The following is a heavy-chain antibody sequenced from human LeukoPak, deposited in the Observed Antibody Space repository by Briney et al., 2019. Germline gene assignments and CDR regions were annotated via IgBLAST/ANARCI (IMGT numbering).Heavy chain of an antibody. J-gene: IGHJ5*01. CDR2: IYYGGGT. CDR3: ARERGDYDSDNWFDS. D-gene: IGHD4-17*01. Sequence: PSETLSLTCTVSGASIGSYFWSWIRQPPGKGLEWIGYIYYGGGTNYNPSFESRITISVDSSKNRISLNLTSETASDTAIYYCARERGDYDSDNWFDSWGQGTLVTVSS. CDR1: GASIGSYF. V-gene: IGHV4-59*01.